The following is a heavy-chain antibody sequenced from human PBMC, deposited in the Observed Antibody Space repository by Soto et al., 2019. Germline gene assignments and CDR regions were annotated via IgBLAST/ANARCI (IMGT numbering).Heavy chain of an antibody. CDR3: AHTTSWGALNYFDY. CDR2: IYWDDDK. J-gene: IGHJ4*02. V-gene: IGHV2-5*02. Sequence: QITLKESGPTLVKPTQTLTLTCTFSGFSRSTSGMGVGWIRQPPGKALEWLALIYWDDDKRYSPSLKSRLTITKDTSKNQVVVTMTNMDPVDTATYYCAHTTSWGALNYFDYWGQGTLVTVSS. CDR1: GFSRSTSGMG. D-gene: IGHD1-26*01.